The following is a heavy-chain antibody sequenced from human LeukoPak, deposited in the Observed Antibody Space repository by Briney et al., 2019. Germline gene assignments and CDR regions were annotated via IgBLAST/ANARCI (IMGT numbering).Heavy chain of an antibody. V-gene: IGHV4-61*05. CDR1: GYFISSGYY. J-gene: IGHJ4*02. Sequence: AETQSLTCSVSGYFISSGYYWGWILQRPGKGLEWIGYIYYSGSTNYTPSLNSRVTIAVDTSKNQFSLKLSSVTAADPAVYYCARVRYSDSSGLTRKRSYFFDYWGQTTLVTVSS. D-gene: IGHD3-22*01. CDR3: ARVRYSDSSGLTRKRSYFFDY. CDR2: IYYSGST.